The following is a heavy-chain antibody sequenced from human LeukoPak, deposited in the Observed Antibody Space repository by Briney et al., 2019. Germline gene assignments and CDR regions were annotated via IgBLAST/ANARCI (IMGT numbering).Heavy chain of an antibody. CDR2: IYPGDSDI. Sequence: GESLKISCKGSGYSFSIYWTGWVRQMPGKGLEWMGIIYPGDSDIRYSPSFQGQVTISADKSISTAYLQWSSLKASDTAMYYCARRVVRQLANDAFDIWGQGTMVTVSS. D-gene: IGHD6-6*01. J-gene: IGHJ3*02. CDR3: ARRVVRQLANDAFDI. V-gene: IGHV5-51*01. CDR1: GYSFSIYW.